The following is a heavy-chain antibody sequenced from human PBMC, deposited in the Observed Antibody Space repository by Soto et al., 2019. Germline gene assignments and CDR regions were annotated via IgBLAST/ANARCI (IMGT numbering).Heavy chain of an antibody. CDR2: RHHSGSN. CDR1: GGSITGYY. V-gene: IGHV4-59*01. CDR3: ARDKDYYYGMDV. Sequence: SETLSLTSSVSGGSITGYYWSWIRQPPGKGLEWVGYRHHSGSNNYNDSLKSRVTISLNTSRNQFSRKLSSVTAAGTAVYYCARDKDYYYGMDVWGEGTTVTISS. J-gene: IGHJ6*04.